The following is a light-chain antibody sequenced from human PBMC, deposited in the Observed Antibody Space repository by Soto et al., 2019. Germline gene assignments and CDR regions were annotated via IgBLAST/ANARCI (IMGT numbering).Light chain of an antibody. V-gene: IGKV3-20*01. J-gene: IGKJ1*01. CDR2: GAS. CDR1: QSVSNNY. CDR3: QQYGCTRPLT. Sequence: IVWPHSQGTLSLSPVERATLSCRASQSVSNNYLAWYQQKPGQAPRLLIYGASNRATGIPDRFSGSGSGTDFTLTIIRLEQEEFAVYYCQQYGCTRPLTFGQGTKVDNK.